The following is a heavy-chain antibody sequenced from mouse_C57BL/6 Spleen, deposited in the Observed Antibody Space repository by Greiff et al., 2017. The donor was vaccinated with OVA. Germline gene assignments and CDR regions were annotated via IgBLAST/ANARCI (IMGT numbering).Heavy chain of an antibody. V-gene: IGHV5-4*01. CDR1: GFTFSSYA. J-gene: IGHJ4*01. CDR2: ISDGGSYT. D-gene: IGHD2-4*01. CDR3: ARDRGNDYDGDMDY. Sequence: EVQRVESGGGLVKPGGSLKLSCAASGFTFSSYALSWVRPTPEKRLEWVATISDGGSYTYYPANVKGRFTISRDNAKNNRYLQMSHLKSEDTVMYYCARDRGNDYDGDMDYWGQGTSVTVSS.